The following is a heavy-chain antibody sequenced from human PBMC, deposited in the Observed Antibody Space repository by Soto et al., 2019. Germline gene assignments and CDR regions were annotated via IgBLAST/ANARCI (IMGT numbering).Heavy chain of an antibody. Sequence: ASVKVSCKASGYTFTSYGISWVRQAPGQGLEWMGWISAYNGNTNYAQKLQGRVTMTTDTSTSTAYMELRSLRSDDTAVYYCARALWFGELSYYFDYWGQRTLVTVSS. CDR1: GYTFTSYG. D-gene: IGHD3-10*01. V-gene: IGHV1-18*01. CDR2: ISAYNGNT. J-gene: IGHJ4*02. CDR3: ARALWFGELSYYFDY.